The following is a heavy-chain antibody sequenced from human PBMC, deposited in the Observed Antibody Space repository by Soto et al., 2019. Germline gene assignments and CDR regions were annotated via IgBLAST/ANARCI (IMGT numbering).Heavy chain of an antibody. CDR1: GFSLTTDRVG. J-gene: IGHJ4*02. CDR3: SRAYGGRSLY. Sequence: QITLKESGPTLVKPTQTLTLTCTFSGFSLTTDRVGVGWIRQPPGEALEWLAVIYWDDSKTYRPSLESRLTITKDTSKNQVALIITYMDPLDTSTTYCSRAYGGRSLYLGQGTLVTVSS. D-gene: IGHD1-26*01. V-gene: IGHV2-5*02. CDR2: IYWDDSK.